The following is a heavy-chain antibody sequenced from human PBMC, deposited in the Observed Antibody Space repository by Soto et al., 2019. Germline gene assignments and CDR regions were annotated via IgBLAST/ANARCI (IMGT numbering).Heavy chain of an antibody. J-gene: IGHJ5*02. Sequence: EVQLVESGGGLVKPGGSLRLSCAASGFTFSNAWMSWVRQAPGKGLEWVGRIKTKTDGGTTDYAALVKGRFTISRDDSKNTLYLQMKSLKIEDTAVYYCARERILLLQYNWFDPWGQGTLVTVSS. D-gene: IGHD2-15*01. CDR2: IKTKTDGGTT. CDR1: GFTFSNAW. V-gene: IGHV3-15*01. CDR3: ARERILLLQYNWFDP.